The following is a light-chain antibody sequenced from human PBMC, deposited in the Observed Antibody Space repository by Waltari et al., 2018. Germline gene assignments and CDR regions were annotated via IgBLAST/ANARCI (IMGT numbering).Light chain of an antibody. V-gene: IGKV1-39*01. J-gene: IGKJ4*01. CDR1: QTIRQH. CDR3: QQSAYTPFT. Sequence: DIQMTQSPYSLSASVGDRVTMSCRASQTIRQHLNWYQQKAGTAPRLLIYGASTLQSGVPSRFSGSGSGSHFTLNISSLQPEDFATYLCQQSAYTPFTFGGGTKVDIK. CDR2: GAS.